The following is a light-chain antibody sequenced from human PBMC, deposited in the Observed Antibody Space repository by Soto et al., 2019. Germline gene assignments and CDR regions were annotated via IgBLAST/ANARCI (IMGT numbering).Light chain of an antibody. V-gene: IGKV1-39*01. CDR2: AAS. J-gene: IGKJ1*01. CDR3: QQSYSTPWT. CDR1: HFISSS. Sequence: DIQMTQSPSSLSAAVGDRVSITCRASHFISSSLNWYQEKPGKAPNLLIYAASSLQSGVPSRFSGSGSGTDFTLTISSLQPEDFATYYCQQSYSTPWTFGQGTKVDIK.